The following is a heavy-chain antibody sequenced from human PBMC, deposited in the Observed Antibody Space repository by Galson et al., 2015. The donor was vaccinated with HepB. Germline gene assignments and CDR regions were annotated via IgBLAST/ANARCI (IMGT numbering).Heavy chain of an antibody. CDR1: GYTFTGYY. CDR2: INPNSGGT. Sequence: SVKVSCKASGYTFTGYYMHWVRQAPGQGLEWMGWINPNSGGTNYAQKFQGWVTMTRDTSISTAYMELSRLRSDDTAVYYCALRGAAMVESAFDIWGQGTMVTVSS. J-gene: IGHJ3*02. CDR3: ALRGAAMVESAFDI. V-gene: IGHV1-2*04. D-gene: IGHD5-18*01.